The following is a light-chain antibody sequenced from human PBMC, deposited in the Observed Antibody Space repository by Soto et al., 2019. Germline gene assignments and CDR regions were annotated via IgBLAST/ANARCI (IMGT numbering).Light chain of an antibody. V-gene: IGLV1-40*01. Sequence: QSVLTQPPSVSGAPGRRVTISCTGSSSNIGAGYEAHWYQQLPGTAPKLLIYANRNRPSGVPDRFSASKSGTSASLAITGLQAEDEADYYCQSYDSSLSGVVFGGGTKLTVL. CDR2: ANR. J-gene: IGLJ2*01. CDR1: SSNIGAGYE. CDR3: QSYDSSLSGVV.